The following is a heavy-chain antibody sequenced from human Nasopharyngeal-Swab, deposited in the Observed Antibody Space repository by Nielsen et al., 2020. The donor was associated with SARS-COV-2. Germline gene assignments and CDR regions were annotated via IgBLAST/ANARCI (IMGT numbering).Heavy chain of an antibody. J-gene: IGHJ4*02. CDR2: IKQDGSEK. V-gene: IGHV3-7*03. CDR3: ARDGGGSYYADY. CDR1: GFTFSSYW. D-gene: IGHD1-26*01. Sequence: GESLKISCAASGFTFSSYWMSWVRQAPGKGLEWVANIKQDGSEKYYVDSVKGRFTISRDNAKNSLYLQMNSLRAEDTAVYYCARDGGGSYYADYWGQGTLVTVSS.